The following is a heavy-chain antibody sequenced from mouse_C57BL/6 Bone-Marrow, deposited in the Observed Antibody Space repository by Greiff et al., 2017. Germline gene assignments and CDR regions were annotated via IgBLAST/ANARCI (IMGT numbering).Heavy chain of an antibody. CDR2: INPSSGYT. V-gene: IGHV1-7*01. CDR1: GYTFTSYW. CDR3: ASGGYDGGPWFAY. D-gene: IGHD2-2*01. J-gene: IGHJ3*01. Sequence: QVQLQQSGAELAKPGASVKLSCKASGYTFTSYWMHWVKQRPGQGLEWIGYINPSSGYTKYNQKFKDKATLTADKSSSTADMQLSSLTYEDSAVYYCASGGYDGGPWFAYWGQGTLVTVSA.